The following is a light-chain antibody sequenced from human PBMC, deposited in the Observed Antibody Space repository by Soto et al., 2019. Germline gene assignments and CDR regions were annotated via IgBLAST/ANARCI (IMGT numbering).Light chain of an antibody. J-gene: IGKJ1*01. CDR1: QGISSY. V-gene: IGKV1-13*02. CDR2: KAS. Sequence: AIQLTQSPSSLSASVGDRVTITCRASQGISSYLAWYQQKPGKAPKLLIYKASSLASGVPSRFSGSGSGTEFTLTISSLQPEDVATYHCQQHTTFGQGTKVDIK. CDR3: QQHTT.